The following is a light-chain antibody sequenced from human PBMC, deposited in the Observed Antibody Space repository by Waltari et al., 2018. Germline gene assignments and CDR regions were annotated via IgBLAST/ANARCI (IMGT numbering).Light chain of an antibody. V-gene: IGKV3-20*01. J-gene: IGKJ4*01. Sequence: IVLTQSPGTPSLSPGERATPSCRASQSVPYRYLAWYQQRPGQAPRLLIYGATSRATGIPDRFSGGGSGTDFTLSISRLEPEDFAVYYCQQYGSSPLTFGGGTKVEIE. CDR2: GAT. CDR3: QQYGSSPLT. CDR1: QSVPYRY.